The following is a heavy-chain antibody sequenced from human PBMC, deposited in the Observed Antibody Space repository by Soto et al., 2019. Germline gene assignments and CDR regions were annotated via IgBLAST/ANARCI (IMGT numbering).Heavy chain of an antibody. CDR2: INHSGST. CDR1: GGSFSGYY. D-gene: IGHD5-18*01. V-gene: IGHV4-34*01. CDR3: ARGPGIQLWLRYFDY. Sequence: PSETLSLTCTVSGGSFSGYYWSWIRQPPGKGLEWIGEINHSGSTNYNPSLKSRVTISVDTSKNQFSLKLSSVTAADTAVYYCARGPGIQLWLRYFDYWGQGTLVTVSS. J-gene: IGHJ4*02.